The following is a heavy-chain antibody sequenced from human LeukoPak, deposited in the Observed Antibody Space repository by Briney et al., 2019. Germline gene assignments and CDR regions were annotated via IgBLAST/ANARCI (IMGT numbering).Heavy chain of an antibody. CDR3: ARDLNS. CDR2: IINGGST. Sequence: ETLSLTCTVSGGSISSYHWSWIRQPPGKGLEWVSVIINGGSTFHVDSVKGRFTISTDTSKNTLYLQMNSLRAEDTAVHYCARDLNSWGQGTLVTVSS. V-gene: IGHV3-66*01. CDR1: GGSISSYH. J-gene: IGHJ4*02.